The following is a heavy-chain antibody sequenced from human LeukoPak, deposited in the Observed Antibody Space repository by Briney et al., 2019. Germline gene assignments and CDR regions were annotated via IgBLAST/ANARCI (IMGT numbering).Heavy chain of an antibody. D-gene: IGHD1-1*01. CDR1: GGTFSSYA. J-gene: IGHJ4*02. V-gene: IGHV1-69*05. Sequence: GASVKVSCKASGGTFSSYAFSWVRQAPGQGLEWMGGIIPIFGTANYAQKFQGRVTITTDESTSTAYMELSSLRSEDTAVYYCATLPDTTGARPPDNYWGQGTLVTVSS. CDR2: IIPIFGTA. CDR3: ATLPDTTGARPPDNY.